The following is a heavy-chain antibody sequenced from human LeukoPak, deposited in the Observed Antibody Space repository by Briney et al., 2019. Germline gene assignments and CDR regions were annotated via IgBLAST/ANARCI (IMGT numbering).Heavy chain of an antibody. D-gene: IGHD5-12*01. CDR3: ARSRSGYDSAPNNWFDP. CDR1: GSTFSSYA. V-gene: IGHV1-69*04. Sequence: ASVKVSCKASGSTFSSYAISWVRQAPGQGLEWMGRIIPILGIANYAQKFQGRVTITADESTSTAYMELSSLRSEDTAVYYCARSRSGYDSAPNNWFDPWGQGTLVTVSS. J-gene: IGHJ5*02. CDR2: IIPILGIA.